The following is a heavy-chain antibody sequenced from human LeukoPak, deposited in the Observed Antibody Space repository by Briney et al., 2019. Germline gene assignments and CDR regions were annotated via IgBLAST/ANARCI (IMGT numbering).Heavy chain of an antibody. CDR1: GFTFYNYA. D-gene: IGHD6-19*01. CDR3: AKRGVQQWLVDWYFDY. V-gene: IGHV3-23*01. J-gene: IGHJ4*02. CDR2: ISGSGAST. Sequence: PGGSLRLSCAASGFTFYNYAMSWVRQAPGKGLGWVSGISGSGASTFYAESVKGRFTISRDDSKLYLQMNSLRAEDTAVYYCAKRGVQQWLVDWYFDYWGQGTLVTVSS.